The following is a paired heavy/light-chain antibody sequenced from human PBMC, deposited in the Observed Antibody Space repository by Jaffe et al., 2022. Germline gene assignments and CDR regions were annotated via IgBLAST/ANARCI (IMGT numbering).Light chain of an antibody. CDR1: QSVSSY. J-gene: IGKJ4*01. CDR2: DAS. CDR3: QQRSNWPPLVT. V-gene: IGKV3-11*01. Sequence: EIVLTQSPATLSLSPGERATLSCRASQSVSSYLAWYQQKPGQAPRLLIYDASNRATGIPARFSGSGSGTDFTLTISSLEPEDFAVYYCQQRSNWPPLVTFGGGTKVEIK.
Heavy chain of an antibody. V-gene: IGHV2-26*01. CDR3: ARIKVRDDFWSGYYLYYFDY. Sequence: QVTLKESGPVLVKPTETLTLTCTVSGFSLSNARMGVSWIRQPPGKALEWLAHIFSNDEKSYSTSLKSRLTISKDTSKSQVVLTMTNMDPVDTATYYCARIKVRDDFWSGYYLYYFDYWGQGTLVTVSS. CDR1: GFSLSNARMG. J-gene: IGHJ4*02. CDR2: IFSNDEK. D-gene: IGHD3-3*01.